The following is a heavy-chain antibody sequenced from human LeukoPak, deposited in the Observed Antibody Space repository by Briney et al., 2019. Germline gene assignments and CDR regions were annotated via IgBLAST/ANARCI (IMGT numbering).Heavy chain of an antibody. CDR3: AKVPASYYYDSSGYYYN. CDR2: ISGSGGST. CDR1: GFTFSSYA. J-gene: IGHJ4*02. V-gene: IGHV3-23*01. Sequence: PGGSLRLSCAASGFTFSSYAMSWVRQAPGKGLEWVSAISGSGGSTYYADSVKGRFTISRDNSKNTLYLQMNSLRAEDTAVYYCAKVPASYYYDSSGYYYNWGQGTLVTVSS. D-gene: IGHD3-22*01.